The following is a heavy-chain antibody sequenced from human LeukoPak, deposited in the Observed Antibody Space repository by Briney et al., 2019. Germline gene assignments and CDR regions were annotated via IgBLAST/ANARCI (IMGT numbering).Heavy chain of an antibody. CDR1: GYTFTGYY. J-gene: IGHJ4*02. CDR2: INPNSGGT. CDR3: ARTPLWSSSWSSFDY. V-gene: IGHV1-2*06. Sequence: GASVKVSFKSSGYTFTGYYMHWVRQAPGQGLEWMGRINPNSGGTNYAQKFQSRVTMTRDTSISTAYMELSRLRSDDTAVYYCARTPLWSSSWSSFDYWGQGTLVTVSS. D-gene: IGHD6-13*01.